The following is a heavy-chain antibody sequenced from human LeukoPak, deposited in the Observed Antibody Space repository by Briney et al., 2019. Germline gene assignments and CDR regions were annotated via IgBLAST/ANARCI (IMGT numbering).Heavy chain of an antibody. CDR2: ISYDGSNK. V-gene: IGHV3-30*04. Sequence: PGRSLRLSCAASGFTFSSYAMHWVRQAPGKGLEWVAVISYDGSNKYYADSVKGRFTISRDNSKNTLYLQMNSLRAEDMAVYYCARDRGSIVVVPAAPENYFDYWGQGTLVTVSS. CDR1: GFTFSSYA. D-gene: IGHD2-2*01. J-gene: IGHJ4*02. CDR3: ARDRGSIVVVPAAPENYFDY.